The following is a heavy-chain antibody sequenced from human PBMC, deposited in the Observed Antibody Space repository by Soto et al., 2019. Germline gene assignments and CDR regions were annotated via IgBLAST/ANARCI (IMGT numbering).Heavy chain of an antibody. CDR2: IDPDGRVG. CDR1: GLRFSTYW. CDR3: AGWGEHDANV. J-gene: IGHJ4*02. D-gene: IGHD7-27*01. Sequence: EGQLLGSGGGLVQPGGSLRLSCVASGLRFSTYWMYWVRQPPGMGLEWVANIDPDGRVGTYVDSVKGRFTTSRDNAMNSVYLQMNSLRADDTAMYFCAGWGEHDANVWGQGILVTVSA. V-gene: IGHV3-7*03.